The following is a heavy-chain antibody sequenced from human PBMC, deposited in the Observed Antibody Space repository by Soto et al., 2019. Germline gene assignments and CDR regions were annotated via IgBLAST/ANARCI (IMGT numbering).Heavy chain of an antibody. CDR1: GDSVSDSSVS. J-gene: IGHJ6*03. CDR3: AGTTSHYWYYMDV. Sequence: SQTLSLTCAISGDSVSDSSVSWNWIRQSPSRGLAWLGRTNYGSRWYNDYAVSVRSRITVNPDTSKNQFSLQLTSVTPEDTAVYYCAGTTSHYWYYMDVWGKGTTVTVSS. CDR2: TNYGSRWYN. V-gene: IGHV6-1*01. D-gene: IGHD1-7*01.